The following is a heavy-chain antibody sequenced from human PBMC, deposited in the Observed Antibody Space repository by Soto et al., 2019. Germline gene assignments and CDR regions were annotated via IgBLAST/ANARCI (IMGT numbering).Heavy chain of an antibody. CDR1: GGSISNYY. J-gene: IGHJ4*02. Sequence: SETLSLTCTVAGGSISNYYWSWIRQPPGKGLEWIGYIYHSGSTYYNPSLKSRVTISVDTSKNQFSLKLSYVTAADTAVYYCASYYDYGDYYFDYWGQGTLVTV. CDR2: IYHSGST. CDR3: ASYYDYGDYYFDY. V-gene: IGHV4-59*04. D-gene: IGHD4-17*01.